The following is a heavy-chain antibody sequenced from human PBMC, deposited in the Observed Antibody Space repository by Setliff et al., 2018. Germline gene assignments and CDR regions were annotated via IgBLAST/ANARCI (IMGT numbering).Heavy chain of an antibody. J-gene: IGHJ3*01. CDR2: IKQDGSEK. CDR3: VRDNSPFSPGDL. V-gene: IGHV3-7*01. CDR1: GFTFSSYW. Sequence: GVLRLSCAASGFTFSSYWMSWVRQAPGKGLEWVANIKQDGSEKYYVDSVKGRFSISRDNAKNSLYLQMNNLRVGDTAVYYRVRDNSPFSPGDLWGQGTVVTVSS. D-gene: IGHD2-21*01.